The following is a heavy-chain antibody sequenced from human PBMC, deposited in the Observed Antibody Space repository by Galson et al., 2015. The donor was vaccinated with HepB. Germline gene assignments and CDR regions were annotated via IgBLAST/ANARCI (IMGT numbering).Heavy chain of an antibody. Sequence: SVKVSCKASGYTFSSYSITWVRQAPGQGLEWMGWISPYNRDIKYAQKFQGRVTMTADTSTSTAYMELRSLRSDDTAVYYCARGALVVAVGATQNNWFGPWGQGTLVTVSS. J-gene: IGHJ5*02. CDR3: ARGALVVAVGATQNNWFGP. V-gene: IGHV1-18*01. D-gene: IGHD2-15*01. CDR1: GYTFSSYS. CDR2: ISPYNRDI.